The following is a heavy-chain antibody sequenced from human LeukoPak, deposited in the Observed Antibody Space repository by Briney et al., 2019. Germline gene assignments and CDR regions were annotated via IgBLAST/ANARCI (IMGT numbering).Heavy chain of an antibody. Sequence: SETLSLTCTVSGGSSSSYYWTWIRQPPGKGLEWIGYIHPSGSTNYNPSLKSRVTMSIDTSKNQFSLRLSSVTAADTAVYYCVRPGQSRWWVYFNYWGQGTVVTVSS. J-gene: IGHJ4*02. D-gene: IGHD2-15*01. CDR2: IHPSGST. CDR3: VRPGQSRWWVYFNY. V-gene: IGHV4-4*09. CDR1: GGSSSSYY.